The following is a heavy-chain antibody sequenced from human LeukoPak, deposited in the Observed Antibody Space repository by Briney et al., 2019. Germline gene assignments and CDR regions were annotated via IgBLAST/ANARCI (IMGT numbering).Heavy chain of an antibody. Sequence: PGGSLRLSCAVSGFTFSSYAMSWVRQAPGKGLGWVSTISGSGGTTYYADSVKGRFTISRDNSKNTLYLQMNSLRAEDTAVYYYAKPVAGTGYFDYWGQGTLVTVSS. CDR1: GFTFSSYA. V-gene: IGHV3-23*01. D-gene: IGHD6-19*01. CDR2: ISGSGGTT. J-gene: IGHJ4*02. CDR3: AKPVAGTGYFDY.